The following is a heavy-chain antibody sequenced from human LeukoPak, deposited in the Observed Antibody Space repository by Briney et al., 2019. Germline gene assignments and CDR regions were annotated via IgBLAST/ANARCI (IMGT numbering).Heavy chain of an antibody. CDR3: VRDRGPYGRTHHYYYYGMDV. J-gene: IGHJ6*01. D-gene: IGHD1-1*01. Sequence: GRALRLSCAASGFTFSSYAIHWVRQAPSKGLEWVALILYDGSNKHYADSVMGRFTLSIDKSKQTLHLQMNNLRNEDTAVYYCVRDRGPYGRTHHYYYYGMDVWGQGATVTVSS. CDR1: GFTFSSYA. V-gene: IGHV3-30-3*01. CDR2: ILYDGSNK.